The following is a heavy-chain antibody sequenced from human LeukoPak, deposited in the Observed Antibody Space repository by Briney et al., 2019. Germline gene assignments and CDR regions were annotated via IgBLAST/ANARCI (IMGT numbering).Heavy chain of an antibody. V-gene: IGHV3-30-3*01. CDR1: GFTFSSYA. CDR2: ISYDGSNK. CDR3: ARVPFGEYYDSSGYYYEDY. D-gene: IGHD3-22*01. J-gene: IGHJ4*02. Sequence: GGSLRLSCAASGFTFSSYAMHWVRQAPGKGLEWVAVISYDGSNKYYADSVKGRFTISRDNSKNTLYLQMNSLRAEDTAVYYCARVPFGEYYDSSGYYYEDYWGQGTLVTVSS.